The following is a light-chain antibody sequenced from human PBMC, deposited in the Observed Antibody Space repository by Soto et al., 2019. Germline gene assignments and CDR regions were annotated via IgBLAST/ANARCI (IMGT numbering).Light chain of an antibody. CDR2: GTS. CDR1: QNVDSSY. CDR3: QQYGRAPRLT. J-gene: IGKJ4*01. V-gene: IGKV3-20*01. Sequence: GLSQSPVILSLSPGERATLSCRASQNVDSSYLAWYQQKSGQAPRLLIYGTSSTATGIPDRFSGSGSGTDFTLTISRLEPEDVAVYYCQQYGRAPRLTFGGGTKVDIK.